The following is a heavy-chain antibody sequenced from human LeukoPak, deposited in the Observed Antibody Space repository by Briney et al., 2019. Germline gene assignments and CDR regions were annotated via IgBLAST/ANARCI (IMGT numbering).Heavy chain of an antibody. CDR3: ATPYCSSLSCLDVFNI. J-gene: IGHJ3*02. CDR1: GVSISDGRYY. Sequence: SETLSLTCNVSGVSISDGRYYWTWVRQHPGKGLEWIGYKYYSGSAKYNPSLKSRLTISIDTPKNQFSLQLSSVTAADTAMYYCATPYCSSLSCLDVFNIWGQGTMVTVSS. D-gene: IGHD2-2*01. CDR2: KYYSGSA. V-gene: IGHV4-31*03.